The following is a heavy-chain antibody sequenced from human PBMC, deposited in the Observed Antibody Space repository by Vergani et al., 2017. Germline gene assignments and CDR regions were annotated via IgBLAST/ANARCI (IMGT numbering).Heavy chain of an antibody. J-gene: IGHJ4*02. CDR3: ARNYGDSFDY. CDR1: GGSISSYY. CDR2: IYTSGST. D-gene: IGHD4-17*01. V-gene: IGHV4-4*09. Sequence: QVQLQESGPGLVKPSVTLSLTCTVSGGSISSYYWSWIRQPPGKGLEWIGYIYTSGSTNYNPSLKSRVTISVDTSKNQFSLKLSSVTAADTAVYYCARNYGDSFDYWGQGTLVTVSS.